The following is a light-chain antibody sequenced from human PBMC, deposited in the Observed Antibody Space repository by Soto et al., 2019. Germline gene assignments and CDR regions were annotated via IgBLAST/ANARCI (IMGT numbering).Light chain of an antibody. CDR2: GAS. J-gene: IGKJ4*01. CDR1: PSVSGSN. V-gene: IGKV3-20*01. Sequence: IVLTQSPGTLSLSPWERATLSCRASPSVSGSNLAWYQQKPGQAPRLVIYGASSRATGIPDRFSGSGSGTDFTLTISRLEPEDFAVYYCQQYGSSRLTFGGGTKVDIK. CDR3: QQYGSSRLT.